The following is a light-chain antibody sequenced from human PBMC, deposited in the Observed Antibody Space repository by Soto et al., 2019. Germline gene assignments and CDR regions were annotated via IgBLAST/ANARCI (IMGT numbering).Light chain of an antibody. CDR3: AAWDDSLSGWV. Sequence: QSVLTQPPSASGTPGQRVTISCFGSSSNIGSNYVSWFQQLPGTAPKLLIYRNSQRPSGVPDRFSGSKSDTSASLAISGLRSEDEADYYCAAWDDSLSGWVFGGGTKVTVL. J-gene: IGLJ3*02. CDR1: SSNIGSNY. CDR2: RNS. V-gene: IGLV1-47*01.